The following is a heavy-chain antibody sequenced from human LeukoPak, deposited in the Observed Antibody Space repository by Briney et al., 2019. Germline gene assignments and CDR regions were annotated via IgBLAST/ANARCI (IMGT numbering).Heavy chain of an antibody. Sequence: ASVKVSCKASGYTFTSYYMHWVRQAPGQGLEWMGLINPTGGSTGYAQKFQGRVTMTRDMSTSTGYMELSSLRSEDTAIYYCARDNSVGDNAWWFDPWDQGTLVTVSS. J-gene: IGHJ5*02. V-gene: IGHV1-46*01. CDR2: INPTGGST. CDR1: GYTFTSYY. D-gene: IGHD1-26*01. CDR3: ARDNSVGDNAWWFDP.